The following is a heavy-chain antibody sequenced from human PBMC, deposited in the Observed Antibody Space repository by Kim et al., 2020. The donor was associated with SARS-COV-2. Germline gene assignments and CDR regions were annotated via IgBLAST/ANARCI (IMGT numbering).Heavy chain of an antibody. CDR3: ARARDDYTYYFDY. Sequence: NPSLKSRVTISVATSKNQFSLQLSSVTAADTAVYYCARARDDYTYYFDYWGQGTLVTVSS. D-gene: IGHD4-4*01. V-gene: IGHV4-59*01. J-gene: IGHJ4*02.